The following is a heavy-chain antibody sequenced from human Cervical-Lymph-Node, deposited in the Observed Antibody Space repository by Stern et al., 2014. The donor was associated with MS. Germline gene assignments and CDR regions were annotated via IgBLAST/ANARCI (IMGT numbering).Heavy chain of an antibody. V-gene: IGHV3-7*01. J-gene: IGHJ4*02. CDR3: ARDRRAFLDY. D-gene: IGHD2/OR15-2a*01. CDR1: GFSFGTSW. CDR2: IRQDGYDK. Sequence: EVQLEESGGGLVQPGGSLRLSCVASGFSFGTSWMSWVRQPPGRGLEWEANIRQDGYDKFYVDSVKGRFTISRDNARNSLYLQMNSLTVADTAVYYCARDRRAFLDYWGQGTHVAVSS.